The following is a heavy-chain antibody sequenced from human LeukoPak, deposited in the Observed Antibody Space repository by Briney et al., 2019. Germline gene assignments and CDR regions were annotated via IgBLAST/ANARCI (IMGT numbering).Heavy chain of an antibody. J-gene: IGHJ4*02. V-gene: IGHV4-59*01. CDR3: ARDPWGQTGYFDY. D-gene: IGHD3-16*01. Sequence: KPSETLSLTCPVSGGSISSYYWSWIRQPPGKGLEWIGYIYYSGSTNYNPSLKSRVTISVDTSKNQFSLKLSSVTAADTAVYYCARDPWGQTGYFDYWGQGTLVTVSS. CDR2: IYYSGST. CDR1: GGSISSYY.